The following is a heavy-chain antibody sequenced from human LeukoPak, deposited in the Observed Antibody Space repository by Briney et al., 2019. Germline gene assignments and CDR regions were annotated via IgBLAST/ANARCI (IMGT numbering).Heavy chain of an antibody. J-gene: IGHJ6*03. CDR2: ISGSGGST. CDR3: AKVGDHSSGWYSDYYMDV. CDR1: GFTFSSYA. D-gene: IGHD6-19*01. V-gene: IGHV3-23*01. Sequence: PGGSLRLSCAASGFTFSSYAMSWVRQAPGKGLEWVSAISGSGGSTYYADSVKGRFTISGDNSKNTLYLQMNSLRAEDTAVYYCAKVGDHSSGWYSDYYMDVWGKGTTVTVSS.